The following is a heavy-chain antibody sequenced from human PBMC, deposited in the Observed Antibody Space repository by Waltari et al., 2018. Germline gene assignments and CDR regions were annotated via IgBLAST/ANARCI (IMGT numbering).Heavy chain of an antibody. CDR1: GVTFSSYA. J-gene: IGHJ4*02. D-gene: IGHD2-21*01. V-gene: IGHV1-69*14. Sequence: QVQLVQSGAEVKKPGSSVKVSCKASGVTFSSYAISWVRQAPGQGLEWMGGIIPIFGTANDAQKFQGRVTITADKSTSTAYMELSSLRSEDTAVYYCARVPPADCGGDCYSWGQGTLVTVSS. CDR2: IIPIFGTA. CDR3: ARVPPADCGGDCYS.